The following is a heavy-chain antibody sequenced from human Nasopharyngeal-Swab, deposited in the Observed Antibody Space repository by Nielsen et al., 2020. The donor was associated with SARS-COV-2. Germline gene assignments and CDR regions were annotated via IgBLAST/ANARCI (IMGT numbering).Heavy chain of an antibody. CDR1: GFTFSSYA. CDR2: ISGSGGST. V-gene: IGHV3-23*01. D-gene: IGHD4-17*01. J-gene: IGHJ4*02. CDR3: AKDQGGDYVFDY. Sequence: LKISCAASGFTFSSYAMSWVRQAPGKGLEWVSAISGSGGSTYYADSVKGRFTISRDNSKNTLYLQMNSLRAEDTAVYYCAKDQGGDYVFDYWGQGTLVTVSS.